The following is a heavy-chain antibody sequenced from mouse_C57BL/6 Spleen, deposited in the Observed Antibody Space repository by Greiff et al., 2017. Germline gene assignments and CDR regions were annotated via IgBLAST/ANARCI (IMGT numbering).Heavy chain of an antibody. V-gene: IGHV1-69*01. D-gene: IGHD1-1*01. CDR3: ARGGYGKAVDY. J-gene: IGHJ4*01. Sequence: QVQLQQPGAELVMPGASVKLSCKASGYTFTSYWMHWVKQRPGQGLEWIGEIDPSDSSTNYNQKFKGKSTLTVDKSSSTAYMQLSSLTSEDSAVYYDARGGYGKAVDYWGQGTSVTVSA. CDR2: IDPSDSST. CDR1: GYTFTSYW.